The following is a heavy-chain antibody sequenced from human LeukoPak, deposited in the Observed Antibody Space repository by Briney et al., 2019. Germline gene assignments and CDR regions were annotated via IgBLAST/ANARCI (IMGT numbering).Heavy chain of an antibody. D-gene: IGHD6-19*01. J-gene: IGHJ4*02. CDR2: IHYSGST. V-gene: IGHV4-59*08. Sequence: KPSETLSLTCTVSGGSISSYYWSWIRQPPGKGLEWIGDIHYSGSTNYNPSLKSRVTISVDTSKNQFSLKLSSVTAADTAVYYCARLASGYSSGWYYIDYWGQGALVTVSS. CDR1: GGSISSYY. CDR3: ARLASGYSSGWYYIDY.